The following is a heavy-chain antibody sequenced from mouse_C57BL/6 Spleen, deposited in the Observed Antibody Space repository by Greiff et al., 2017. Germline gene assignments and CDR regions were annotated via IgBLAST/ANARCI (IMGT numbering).Heavy chain of an antibody. J-gene: IGHJ3*01. CDR3: ARERLPAF. Sequence: VQLQQPGAELVKPGASVKLSCKASGYTFTSYWITWVKQRPGQGLEWIGEIYPGSGSTNYNKKFKSKATLTVDTASSTAYMQLSSLTSEDSAVYYCARERLPAFGGQGTLVTVSA. D-gene: IGHD2-4*01. CDR2: IYPGSGST. V-gene: IGHV1-55*01. CDR1: GYTFTSYW.